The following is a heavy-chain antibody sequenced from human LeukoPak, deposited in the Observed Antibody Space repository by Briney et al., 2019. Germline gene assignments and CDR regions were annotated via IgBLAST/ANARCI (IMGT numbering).Heavy chain of an antibody. D-gene: IGHD3-22*01. CDR1: GGTFSSYA. CDR3: APLGCYYDSSGYFDY. V-gene: IGHV1-69*13. J-gene: IGHJ4*02. Sequence: ASVKVSCKASGGTFSSYAISWVRQAPGQGLEWMGGIIPIFGTANYAQKFQGRVTITADESTSTAYMELSSLRSEDTAVYYCAPLGCYYDSSGYFDYWGQGTLVTVSS. CDR2: IIPIFGTA.